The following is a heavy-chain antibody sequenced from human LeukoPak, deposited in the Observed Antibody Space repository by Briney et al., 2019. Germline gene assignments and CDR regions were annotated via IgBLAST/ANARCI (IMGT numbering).Heavy chain of an antibody. CDR3: ASLDVLLWFGELLPTYGMDV. D-gene: IGHD3-10*01. CDR2: IIPILGIA. CDR1: GGTFSSYA. J-gene: IGHJ6*02. Sequence: SVKVSCKASGGTFSSYAIIWVRQAPGQGLEWMGRIIPILGIANYAQKFQGRVTITADKSTSTAYMELSSLRSEDTAVCYCASLDVLLWFGELLPTYGMDVWGQGTTVTVSS. V-gene: IGHV1-69*04.